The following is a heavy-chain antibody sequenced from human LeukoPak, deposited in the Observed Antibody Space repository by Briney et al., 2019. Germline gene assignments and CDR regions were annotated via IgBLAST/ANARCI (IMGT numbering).Heavy chain of an antibody. Sequence: GGSLRLSCTTSGCTFSNYGMHWVRQAPGKGLEWVTFIRSDGSIKYYADSVKGRFTISRDNSKNTLFLEMKSLRAEDTAVYYCARDLWTPYIDYWGQGTLVTVSS. CDR2: IRSDGSIK. V-gene: IGHV3-30*02. J-gene: IGHJ4*02. CDR1: GCTFSNYG. D-gene: IGHD2-21*01. CDR3: ARDLWTPYIDY.